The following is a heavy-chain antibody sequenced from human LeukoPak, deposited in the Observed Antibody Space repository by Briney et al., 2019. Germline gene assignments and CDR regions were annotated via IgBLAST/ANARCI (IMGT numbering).Heavy chain of an antibody. Sequence: ASVKVSCKASGGTFSSYAISWVRQAPGQGLEWMGWINPNSGDTNYAQKFQGRVTMTRDTSISTAYMELSRLRSDDTAVYYCARDDFWPVWGQGTTVTVSS. CDR1: GGTFSSYA. CDR3: ARDDFWPV. CDR2: INPNSGDT. V-gene: IGHV1-2*02. D-gene: IGHD3-3*01. J-gene: IGHJ6*02.